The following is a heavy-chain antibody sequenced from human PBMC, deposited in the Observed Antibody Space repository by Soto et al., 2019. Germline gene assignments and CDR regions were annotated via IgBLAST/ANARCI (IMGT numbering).Heavy chain of an antibody. V-gene: IGHV4-39*01. D-gene: IGHD3-22*01. Sequence: QLQLQESGPGLVKPSETLSLTCTVSGGSISSSSYYWGWIRQPPGKGLEWIGSIYYSGSTYSNPSLKSLVTTSVDKSKNPFALKLSSVIAADTAVYSCATRGTYYYDSSGYYLSGYWFDPWGQGTLVTVSS. CDR3: ATRGTYYYDSSGYYLSGYWFDP. CDR2: IYYSGST. J-gene: IGHJ5*02. CDR1: GGSISSSSYY.